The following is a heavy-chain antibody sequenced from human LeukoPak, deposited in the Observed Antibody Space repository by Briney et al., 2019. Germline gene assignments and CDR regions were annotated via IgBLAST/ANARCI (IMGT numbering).Heavy chain of an antibody. J-gene: IGHJ4*02. CDR1: EFTFRSYE. Sequence: GGSLRPSCAASEFTFRSYEMNWVRQAPGKGLEWISYISSTGNTIYYVDSVQGRFSISRDNAKNSLYLQMNSLRAEDTAVYYCARGRYCSGHNCYFDYWGQGTLVTVSS. CDR2: ISSTGNTI. V-gene: IGHV3-48*03. CDR3: ARGRYCSGHNCYFDY. D-gene: IGHD2-15*01.